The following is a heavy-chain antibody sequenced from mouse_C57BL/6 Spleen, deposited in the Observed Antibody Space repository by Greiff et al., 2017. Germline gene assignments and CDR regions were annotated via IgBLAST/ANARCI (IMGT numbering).Heavy chain of an antibody. CDR2: IDPETGGT. D-gene: IGHD3-3*01. CDR1: GYTFTDYE. Sequence: QVQLQQSGAELVRPGASVTLSCKASGYTFTDYEMHWVKQTPVHGLEWIGAIDPETGGTAYNQKFKGKAILTADKSSSTAYIELRSLTSEDSAVYYCARRAAYSGGDAMDYWGQGTSVTVSS. V-gene: IGHV1-15*01. CDR3: ARRAAYSGGDAMDY. J-gene: IGHJ4*01.